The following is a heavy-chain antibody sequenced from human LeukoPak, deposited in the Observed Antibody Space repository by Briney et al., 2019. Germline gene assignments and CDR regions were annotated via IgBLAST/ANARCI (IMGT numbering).Heavy chain of an antibody. CDR2: FTHVGDT. CDR1: GGSISSYY. V-gene: IGHV4-34*01. Sequence: SETLSLTCTVSGGSISSYYWTWIRQPPGKGLEWVGEFTHVGDTNYNPSLKNRVSISVDTSENQFSLKLSSVTAADTAVYYCARGVSPSAGGRAFDIWGQGTMVTVSS. CDR3: ARGVSPSAGGRAFDI. D-gene: IGHD3-10*01. J-gene: IGHJ3*02.